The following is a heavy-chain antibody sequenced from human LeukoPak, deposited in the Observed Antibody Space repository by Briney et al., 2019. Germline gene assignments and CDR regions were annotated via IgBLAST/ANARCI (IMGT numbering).Heavy chain of an antibody. CDR1: GFTVSSNY. CDR3: ARDSAYYYDSSGYWGGVDY. CDR2: IYSGGST. J-gene: IGHJ4*02. D-gene: IGHD3-22*01. V-gene: IGHV3-66*02. Sequence: GGSLRLSCAASGFTVSSNYMSWVRQAPGKGLEWVSVIYSGGSTYYADSVKGRFTISRDNSKNTLYLQMNSLRAEDTAVYYCARDSAYYYDSSGYWGGVDYWGQGTPVTVSS.